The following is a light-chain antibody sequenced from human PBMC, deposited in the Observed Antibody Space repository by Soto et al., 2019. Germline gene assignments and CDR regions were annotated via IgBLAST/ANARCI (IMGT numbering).Light chain of an antibody. CDR1: QGISSY. J-gene: IGKJ1*01. CDR3: QHYNSYSEA. V-gene: IGKV1-8*01. CDR2: AAS. Sequence: AIRMTQSPSSLSASTGDRVTITCRASQGISSYLAWYQQKPGKAPKLLIYAASTLQSGVPSRFSGSGSGTEFTLTISSLQPDDFETYYCQHYNSYSEAFGQGTKVDIK.